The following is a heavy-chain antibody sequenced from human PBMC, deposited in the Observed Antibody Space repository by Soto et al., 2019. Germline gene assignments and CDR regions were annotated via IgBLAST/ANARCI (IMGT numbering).Heavy chain of an antibody. D-gene: IGHD2-2*01. CDR3: ARIDRCYVVPAAKYYYMDV. CDR1: GFTFSDYY. Sequence: GGSLRISCAASGFTFSDYYMSWIRQAPGRGLEWVSYISSSGSATYYAGSVKGRFTISRDNAKNSLYLQMNSLRAEDTAVYYCARIDRCYVVPAAKYYYMDVWGKGTTVTVSS. J-gene: IGHJ6*03. V-gene: IGHV3-11*01. CDR2: ISSSGSAT.